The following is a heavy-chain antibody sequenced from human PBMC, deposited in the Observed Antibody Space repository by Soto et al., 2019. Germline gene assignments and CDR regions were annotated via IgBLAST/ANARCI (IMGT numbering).Heavy chain of an antibody. CDR3: GRGRSGQIVIFY. D-gene: IGHD1-26*01. V-gene: IGHV1-2*02. Sequence: ASVKVSCKTSGYTFTGHYIHWVRQAPQQGPEWMGEIGPESGATRYAEKFRGRVTMTMDTSITTVYMELRNLSPDDTAVYYCGRGRSGQIVIFYWGQGTPVTVS. CDR1: GYTFTGHY. CDR2: IGPESGAT. J-gene: IGHJ4*02.